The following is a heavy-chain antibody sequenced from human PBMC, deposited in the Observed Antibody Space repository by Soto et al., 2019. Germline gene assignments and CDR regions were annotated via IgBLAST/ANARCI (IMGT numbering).Heavy chain of an antibody. J-gene: IGHJ4*02. CDR2: IRSKAYGGTT. CDR3: TRDVMTTVVIPETGLDY. CDR1: GFTFGDYA. V-gene: IGHV3-49*04. D-gene: IGHD4-17*01. Sequence: EVQLVESGGGLVQPGRSLRLSCTASGFTFGDYAMSWVRQAPGKGLEWVGFIRSKAYGGTTEYAASVKGRFTISRDDSKSIAYLQMNSLKTEDTAVYYCTRDVMTTVVIPETGLDYWGQGTLVTVSS.